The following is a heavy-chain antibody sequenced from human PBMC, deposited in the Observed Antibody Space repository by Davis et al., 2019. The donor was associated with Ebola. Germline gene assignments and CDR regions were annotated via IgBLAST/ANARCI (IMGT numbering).Heavy chain of an antibody. CDR1: GYSFTNYD. Sequence: AASVKVSCKASGYSFTNYDIHWVRQAPGQGLEWIGWMNPYSGNAGYAQKFQGRVNMSRNTSINTAYMELRSLRSEDTAVYYCARGSGGNSDYWGQGTLVTVSS. V-gene: IGHV1-8*01. CDR3: ARGSGGNSDY. J-gene: IGHJ4*02. D-gene: IGHD4-23*01. CDR2: MNPYSGNA.